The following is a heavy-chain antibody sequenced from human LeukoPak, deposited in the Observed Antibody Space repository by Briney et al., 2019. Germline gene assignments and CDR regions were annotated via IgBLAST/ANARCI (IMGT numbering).Heavy chain of an antibody. V-gene: IGHV4-59*01. J-gene: IGHJ4*02. Sequence: SETLSLTCTVSGGSISSYYWSWIRQPPGKGLEWIGYIYYGGSTNYNPSLKSRVTISVDTSKNQFSLKLSSVTAADTAVYYCARADWNYGYYFDYWGQGTLVTVSS. CDR2: IYYGGST. CDR1: GGSISSYY. D-gene: IGHD1-7*01. CDR3: ARADWNYGYYFDY.